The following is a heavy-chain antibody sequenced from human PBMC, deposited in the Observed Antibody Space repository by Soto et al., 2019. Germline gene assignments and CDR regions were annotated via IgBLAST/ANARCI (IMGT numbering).Heavy chain of an antibody. J-gene: IGHJ6*02. D-gene: IGHD6-19*01. CDR1: GFSISSRYY. Sequence: SETLSLTCAVSGFSISSRYYWGWIRQPPGKGLEWIGSIYHSGSTYYNPSLRSRVTISIDTSKNQFSLKLNSVTAADTAVYYCATGAGTDYYYYGMDVWGQGTTVTSP. V-gene: IGHV4-38-2*01. CDR2: IYHSGST. CDR3: ATGAGTDYYYYGMDV.